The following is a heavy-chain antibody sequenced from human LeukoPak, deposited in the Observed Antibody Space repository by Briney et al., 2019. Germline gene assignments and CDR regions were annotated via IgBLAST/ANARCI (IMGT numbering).Heavy chain of an antibody. CDR2: MNPNSGNT. J-gene: IGHJ4*02. CDR3: ARDPAGFGDHYFDY. CDR1: GYTFTSYD. V-gene: IGHV1-8*03. D-gene: IGHD3-10*01. Sequence: ASVKVSCKASGYTFTSYDINWVRQATGQGLEWMGWMNPNSGNTGYAQKFQGRVTITADESTSTAYMELSSLRSEDTAVYYCARDPAGFGDHYFDYWGQGTLVTVPS.